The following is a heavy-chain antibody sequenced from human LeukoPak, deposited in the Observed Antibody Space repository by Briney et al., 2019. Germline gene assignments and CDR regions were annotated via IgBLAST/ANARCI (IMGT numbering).Heavy chain of an antibody. CDR1: GFTFIDYD. CDR3: ARGGIQVSGIDEFDY. D-gene: IGHD6-19*01. Sequence: GGSLRLSCAASGFTFIDYDMHWVRQVIAKGLEWVSAIGIRGDTHYSGSVKGRFTISRENAESSLYLQMNSLRAEDTAVYYCARGGIQVSGIDEFDYWGQGTLVTVSS. CDR2: IGIRGDT. V-gene: IGHV3-13*01. J-gene: IGHJ4*02.